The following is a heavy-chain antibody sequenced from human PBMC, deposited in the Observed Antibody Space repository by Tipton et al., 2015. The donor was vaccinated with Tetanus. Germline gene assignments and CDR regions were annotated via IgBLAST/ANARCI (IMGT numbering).Heavy chain of an antibody. Sequence: LRLSCAVSGGSISSGGYSWSWIRQPPGKGLEWIGYIYHSGSTYHNPSLKSRVTISVDRSKNQFSLKLSSVTAADTAVYYCARGTRGGDWFDPWGQGTLVTVSS. CDR3: ARGTRGGDWFDP. CDR1: GGSISSGGYS. J-gene: IGHJ5*02. D-gene: IGHD3-16*01. V-gene: IGHV4-30-2*01. CDR2: IYHSGST.